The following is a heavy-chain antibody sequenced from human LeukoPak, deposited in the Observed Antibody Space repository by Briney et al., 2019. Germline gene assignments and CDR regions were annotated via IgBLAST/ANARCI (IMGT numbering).Heavy chain of an antibody. D-gene: IGHD4-23*01. CDR1: GGSFTGYY. CDR2: INHRQSS. CDR3: ARVTGYGGDSLRY. V-gene: IGHV4-34*01. J-gene: IGHJ4*02. Sequence: SETLSLTCSVDGGSFTGYYWTWIRQAPGKGLEWIGEINHRQSSNYNPSLQSRVTLSIDMSKEQFSLHLTSLTAADTAVYYCARVTGYGGDSLRYWGQGTLVTISS.